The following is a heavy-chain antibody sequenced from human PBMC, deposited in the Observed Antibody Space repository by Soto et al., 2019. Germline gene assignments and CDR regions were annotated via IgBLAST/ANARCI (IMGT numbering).Heavy chain of an antibody. CDR3: TSPPGSSEYYYCYMDV. J-gene: IGHJ6*03. D-gene: IGHD6-6*01. CDR1: GFTFGDYA. Sequence: GGSLRLSCTASGFTFGDYAMSWFRQAPGKGLEWVGFIRSKAYGGTTEYAASVKGRFTISRDDSKSIAYLQMNSLKTEDTAVYYCTSPPGSSEYYYCYMDVWGKGTTVTVSS. V-gene: IGHV3-49*03. CDR2: IRSKAYGGTT.